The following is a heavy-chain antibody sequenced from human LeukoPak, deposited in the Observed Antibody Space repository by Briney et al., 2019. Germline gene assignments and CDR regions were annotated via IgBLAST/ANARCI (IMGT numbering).Heavy chain of an antibody. V-gene: IGHV4-59*08. J-gene: IGHJ4*02. CDR2: IYYSGST. CDR1: GGSISSYY. CDR3: ARHPFSKGGVGFDY. Sequence: PSETLSLTCTVSGGSISSYYWSWIRQPPGKGLEWIGYIYYSGSTNYNPSLKSRVTISVDTSMNQFSLKLSSVTAADTAVYYCARHPFSKGGVGFDYWGQGTLVTVSS. D-gene: IGHD1-26*01.